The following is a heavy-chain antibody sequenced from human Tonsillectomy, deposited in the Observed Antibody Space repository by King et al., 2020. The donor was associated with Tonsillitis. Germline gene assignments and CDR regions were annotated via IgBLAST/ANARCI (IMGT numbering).Heavy chain of an antibody. J-gene: IGHJ5*02. D-gene: IGHD3-10*01. CDR1: GFTFRDYS. Sequence: VQLVESGGGLVKPGGSLRLSCAASGFTFRDYSMNWVRQAPGKGLEWVSSISSTTTYIYYADSVKGRFTISRDNAKNSLYLQMNSLRDEDTAVYYCAGYGAHYYGSGLVPVDPWGQGTLVTVSS. CDR2: ISSTTTYI. CDR3: AGYGAHYYGSGLVPVDP. V-gene: IGHV3-21*01.